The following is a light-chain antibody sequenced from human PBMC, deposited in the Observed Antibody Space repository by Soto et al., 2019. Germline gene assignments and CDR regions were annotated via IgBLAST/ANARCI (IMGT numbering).Light chain of an antibody. CDR1: QSVFYSPTNKNN. V-gene: IGKV4-1*01. Sequence: DIVMTQSPDSLAVSLGERATINCRSSQSVFYSPTNKNNLAWYQQKPGQPPKLLIYWASTRQSGVPDRFSGSGSATDFTLTISSLQAEDVAVYYCQQYYSIPFTFGQGTKLEI. CDR2: WAS. CDR3: QQYYSIPFT. J-gene: IGKJ2*01.